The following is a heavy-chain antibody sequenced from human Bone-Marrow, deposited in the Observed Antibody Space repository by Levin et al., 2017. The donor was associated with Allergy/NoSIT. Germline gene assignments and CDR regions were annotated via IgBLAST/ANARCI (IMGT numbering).Heavy chain of an antibody. V-gene: IGHV3-23*01. CDR2: LSGSGNSK. D-gene: IGHD3-22*01. J-gene: IGHJ4*02. CDR1: GFTFSSYG. Sequence: GESLKISCSASGFTFSSYGMAWVRQAPGKGLEWVSGLSGSGNSKHHADSVKDRFTVSRDNAKNTLYLQMTNLRVEDTAVYYCAKGSGSYYMSVYFDHWGQGNLVTVSS. CDR3: AKGSGSYYMSVYFDH.